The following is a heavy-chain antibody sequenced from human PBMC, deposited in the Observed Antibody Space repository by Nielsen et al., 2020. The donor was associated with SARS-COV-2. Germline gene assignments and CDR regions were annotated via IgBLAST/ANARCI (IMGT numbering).Heavy chain of an antibody. Sequence: ASVKVSCKTSGYRLTQFGISWLRQAPGHGLEWMGWIAIYNDKTDYAQKFQGRVTMTSDPYSGTVSMELGSLTSDDTAVYYCATEATVLTEGDVDYWGQGTLVSVSS. D-gene: IGHD4/OR15-4a*01. CDR2: IAIYNDKT. CDR3: ATEATVLTEGDVDY. V-gene: IGHV1-18*01. CDR1: GYRLTQFG. J-gene: IGHJ4*02.